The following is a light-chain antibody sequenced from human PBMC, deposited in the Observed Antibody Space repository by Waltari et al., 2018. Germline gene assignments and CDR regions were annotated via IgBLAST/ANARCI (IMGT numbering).Light chain of an antibody. V-gene: IGLV1-44*01. CDR2: SNS. CDR1: GPYTRSTA. CDR3: AAWDDSLNRV. J-gene: IGLJ2*01. Sequence: QSVLTHPPSASGTPGQRVTTPCSGRGPYTRSTAVLWYQPLPGTAPKILIYSNSLRPSGVPDRFSGSKAGTSASLAISGLQSEDEADYYCAAWDDSLNRVFGGGTKLTVL.